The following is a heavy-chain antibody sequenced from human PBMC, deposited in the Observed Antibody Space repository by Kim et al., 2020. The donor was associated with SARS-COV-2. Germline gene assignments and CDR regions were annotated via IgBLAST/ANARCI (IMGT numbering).Heavy chain of an antibody. V-gene: IGHV3-15*01. CDR3: IPLYYYDSSGYRRALDY. Sequence: GKGRFTISRDDSKNTLYLQMNSLKTEDTAVYYCIPLYYYDSSGYRRALDYWGQGTLVTVSS. D-gene: IGHD3-22*01. J-gene: IGHJ4*02.